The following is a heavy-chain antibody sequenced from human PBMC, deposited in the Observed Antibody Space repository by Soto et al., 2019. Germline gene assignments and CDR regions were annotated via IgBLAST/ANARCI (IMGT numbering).Heavy chain of an antibody. CDR3: AKHTHSGNYVGSFDP. CDR2: INVRGGNK. CDR1: GFIFNDFA. D-gene: IGHD4-4*01. J-gene: IGHJ4*01. V-gene: IGHV3-23*01. Sequence: PGESLSLTCAASGFIFNDFAINWVRQVPGKGLEWVPGINVRGGNKFYADSMKGRFSISRNKSNNTVYLQVANLRVEYTDIYYCAKHTHSGNYVGSFDPWGQGTLVTVSS.